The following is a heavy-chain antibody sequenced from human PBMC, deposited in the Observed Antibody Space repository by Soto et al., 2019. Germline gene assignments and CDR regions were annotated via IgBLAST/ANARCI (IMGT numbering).Heavy chain of an antibody. J-gene: IGHJ3*02. D-gene: IGHD3-9*01. V-gene: IGHV4-34*01. Sequence: QVQLQQWGAGLLKPSETLSLTCAVYGGSFSGYYWSWIRQPPGKGLEWIGEINHSGSTNYNPSLKSRVTISVDTSKNQFSRKLSSVTAADTAVYYCARDYYDILTGYSNAFDIWGQGTMVTVSS. CDR3: ARDYYDILTGYSNAFDI. CDR1: GGSFSGYY. CDR2: INHSGST.